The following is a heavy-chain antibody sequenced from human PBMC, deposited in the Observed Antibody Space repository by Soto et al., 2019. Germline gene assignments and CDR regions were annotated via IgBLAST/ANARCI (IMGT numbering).Heavy chain of an antibody. CDR1: GLPFNRNG. J-gene: IGHJ6*02. CDR2: IWYDGSKE. Sequence: GGSLRLSCAASGLPFNRNGMHWVRQAPGKGLEWVAVIWYDGSKEYYSDSVKGRSTISRDNSKNMLYLQMNSVRVEDTAVYFCARDRSAGNYFYYGMDVWGQGTTVTVSS. D-gene: IGHD1-1*01. CDR3: ARDRSAGNYFYYGMDV. V-gene: IGHV3-33*01.